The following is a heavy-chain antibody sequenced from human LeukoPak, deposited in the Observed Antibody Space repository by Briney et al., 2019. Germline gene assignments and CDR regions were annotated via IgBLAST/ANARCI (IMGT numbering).Heavy chain of an antibody. CDR3: ARVGRGYYGMDV. CDR2: ISSSGSTI. Sequence: SGGSLRLSCAASGFTFSSYEMNWVRQAPGKGLKWVSYISSSGSTIHYADSVKGRFTISRDNAKNSLYLQMNSLRAEDTDVYYCARVGRGYYGMDVWGQGTTVTVSS. J-gene: IGHJ6*02. D-gene: IGHD3/OR15-3a*01. V-gene: IGHV3-48*03. CDR1: GFTFSSYE.